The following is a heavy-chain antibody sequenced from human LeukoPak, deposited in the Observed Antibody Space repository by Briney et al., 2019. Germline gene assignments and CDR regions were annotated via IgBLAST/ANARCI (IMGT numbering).Heavy chain of an antibody. D-gene: IGHD6-19*01. CDR1: GGSFSGYY. Sequence: PSETLSLTCAVYGGSFSGYYWSWIRQPPGKGLEWIGETNHSGSTNYNPSLKSRVTISVDTSKNQFSLKLSSVTAADTAVYYCARGAVAVNFDYWGQGTLVTVSS. J-gene: IGHJ4*02. V-gene: IGHV4-34*01. CDR2: TNHSGST. CDR3: ARGAVAVNFDY.